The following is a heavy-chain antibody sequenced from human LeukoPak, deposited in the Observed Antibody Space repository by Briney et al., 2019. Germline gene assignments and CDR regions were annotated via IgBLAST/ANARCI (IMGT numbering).Heavy chain of an antibody. CDR3: ARHPDYYDSSGYYEYYFDY. D-gene: IGHD3-22*01. V-gene: IGHV4-39*01. CDR1: GGSIGSSSYY. CDR2: IYYSGST. Sequence: MSSESLSLTCTVSGGSIGSSSYYWGWIRQPPGNGLEWIGRIYYSGSTYSNPSLKRRVTISVDTSKNQFSLKLSCVTAAETAVYYCARHPDYYDSSGYYEYYFDYWGQGTLVTVSS. J-gene: IGHJ4*02.